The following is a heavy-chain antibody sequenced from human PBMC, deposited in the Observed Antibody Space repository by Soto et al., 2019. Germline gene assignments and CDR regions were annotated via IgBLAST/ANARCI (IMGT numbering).Heavy chain of an antibody. CDR3: ARAGPDYYYYGLDV. J-gene: IGHJ6*02. CDR2: TYYRSKWYN. D-gene: IGHD3-10*01. CDR1: GDSVSTNSAA. Sequence: QTLSLTCVVSGDSVSTNSAAWNLIRQSPSRGLEWLGRTYYRSKWYNDYAVSVKSRININADTSKNQISLQLNSVTPEDTAVYYCARAGPDYYYYGLDVWGQGTTVTVSS. V-gene: IGHV6-1*01.